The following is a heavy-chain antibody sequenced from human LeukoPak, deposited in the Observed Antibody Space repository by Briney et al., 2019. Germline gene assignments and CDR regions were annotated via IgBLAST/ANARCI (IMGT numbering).Heavy chain of an antibody. CDR2: IYHSGST. V-gene: IGHV4-30-2*01. J-gene: IGHJ3*02. Sequence: SQTLSLTCTVSGGSISSGGYYWSWIRQPPGKGLEWIGYIYHSGSTYYNPSLKSRVTISVDRSKNQFSLKLSSVTAADTAVYYCATSLSDHSPYDAFDIWGQGTMVTVSS. CDR3: ATSLSDHSPYDAFDI. CDR1: GGSISSGGYY.